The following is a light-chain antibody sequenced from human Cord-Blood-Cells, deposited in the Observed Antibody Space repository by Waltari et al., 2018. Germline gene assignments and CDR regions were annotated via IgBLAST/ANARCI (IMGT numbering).Light chain of an antibody. J-gene: IGKJ3*01. V-gene: IGKV3D-15*01. CDR3: QQYNNWPPFT. CDR1: QSVSSN. Sequence: EIVMTQSPATLYVSPGERATLSCRASQSVSSNLAWYQQKPGQAPRLLIYGASTRATCIPARFSGSGSGTEFTLTISSLQSEDFAVYYCQQYNNWPPFTFGPGTKVDIK. CDR2: GAS.